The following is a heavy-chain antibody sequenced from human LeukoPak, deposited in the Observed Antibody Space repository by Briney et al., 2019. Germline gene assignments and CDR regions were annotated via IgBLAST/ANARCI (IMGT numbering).Heavy chain of an antibody. J-gene: IGHJ4*02. V-gene: IGHV3-30*02. D-gene: IGHD6-13*01. CDR2: LAYDASLV. Sequence: GGSLRLSCVASGFTFSIYGMHWVRQAPGKGLEWVAYLAYDASLVDYTNSVKGRFTISRDNSKNTLFLQMNSLRPEDTAVYYCAKKGGSWNYFDSWGQGTLVTVSS. CDR3: AKKGGSWNYFDS. CDR1: GFTFSIYG.